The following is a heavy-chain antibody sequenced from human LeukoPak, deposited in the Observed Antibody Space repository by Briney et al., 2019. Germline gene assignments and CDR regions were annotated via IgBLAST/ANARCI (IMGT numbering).Heavy chain of an antibody. D-gene: IGHD6-19*01. CDR3: ARAGYSSGWYPYFDY. J-gene: IGHJ4*02. Sequence: PGGSLRLSCAASGFTFSSYGMHWVRQAPGKGLEWVAVIWYDGSNKYYADSVKGRFTISRDNSKNTLYLQMNSLRAEDTAVYYCARAGYSSGWYPYFDYWGQGTLVTVSS. CDR2: IWYDGSNK. V-gene: IGHV3-33*01. CDR1: GFTFSSYG.